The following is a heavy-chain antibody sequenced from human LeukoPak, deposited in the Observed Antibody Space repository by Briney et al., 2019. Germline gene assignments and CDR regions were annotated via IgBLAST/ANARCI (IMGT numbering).Heavy chain of an antibody. Sequence: GGSLRLSCAASGFTFSSYSMNWVRQAPGKGLEWVSGINDSGSTRFYAASVKGRFTSSRDNPKNTLYLQMNGLRVEDTAVCYCAKDMQTWPRFPDYWGQGTLVTVSS. D-gene: IGHD5-12*01. CDR1: GFTFSSYS. J-gene: IGHJ4*02. V-gene: IGHV3-23*01. CDR2: INDSGSTR. CDR3: AKDMQTWPRFPDY.